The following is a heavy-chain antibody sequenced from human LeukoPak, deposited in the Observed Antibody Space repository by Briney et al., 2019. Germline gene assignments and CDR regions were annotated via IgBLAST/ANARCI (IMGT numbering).Heavy chain of an antibody. CDR3: ARGGYSYVNYFDY. V-gene: IGHV4-59*01. Sequence: SETLSLTCTVSGDSMKSYYWTWIRQTPGKGLEWIGHIYYSGNINYNPSLKSRLTISLDTSKSQFSLKLGPVTAADTAVYYCARGGYSYVNYFDYWGQGTLVTVSP. CDR2: IYYSGNI. D-gene: IGHD5-18*01. CDR1: GDSMKSYY. J-gene: IGHJ4*02.